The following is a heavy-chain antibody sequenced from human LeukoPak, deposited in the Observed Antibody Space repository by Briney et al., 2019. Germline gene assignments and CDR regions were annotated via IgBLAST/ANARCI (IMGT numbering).Heavy chain of an antibody. V-gene: IGHV1-2*02. D-gene: IGHD2-15*01. CDR1: GYTFNGYY. Sequence: ASVKVSCKTSGYTFNGYYMHWVRQAPGQGLEWMGWINPNSGRTNYAQKFQGRVTMTRDTSISTAYMDLSRLRSDDTAVYYCARVLRYCSGGNCYSGGLGYMDVWGKGTTVTISS. J-gene: IGHJ6*03. CDR3: ARVLRYCSGGNCYSGGLGYMDV. CDR2: INPNSGRT.